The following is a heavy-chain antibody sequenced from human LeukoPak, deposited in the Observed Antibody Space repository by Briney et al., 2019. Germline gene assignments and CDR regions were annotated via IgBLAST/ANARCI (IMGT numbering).Heavy chain of an antibody. CDR1: GGSISSGDYY. Sequence: SETLSLTCSVSGGSISSGDYYWSWLRQPPGKTLEWIGYIYSSGKTTYSPSLKSRVTISPDTSKNQFSLRLTSVTAADTAVYYCARVLDARHPDFWGQGTLVTVSS. CDR3: ARVLDARHPDF. CDR2: IYSSGKT. D-gene: IGHD3/OR15-3a*01. J-gene: IGHJ4*02. V-gene: IGHV4-30-4*01.